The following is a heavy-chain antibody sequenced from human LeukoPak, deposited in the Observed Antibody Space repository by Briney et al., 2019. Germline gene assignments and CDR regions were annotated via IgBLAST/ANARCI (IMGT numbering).Heavy chain of an antibody. Sequence: SETLSLTCAVYGGSFSGYYWSWIRQPPGKGLEWIGYIHYSGSTNYNPSLKSRVTISVDTSKNDFSLKLSSVTAADTAVYYCATILSVGATLFDYWGQGTLVTVSS. CDR1: GGSFSGYY. V-gene: IGHV4-59*01. CDR3: ATILSVGATLFDY. CDR2: IHYSGST. D-gene: IGHD1-26*01. J-gene: IGHJ4*02.